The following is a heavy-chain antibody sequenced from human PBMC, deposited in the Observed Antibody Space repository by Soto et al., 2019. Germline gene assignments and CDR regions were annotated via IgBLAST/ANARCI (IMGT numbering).Heavy chain of an antibody. CDR3: AKDFGINWYYFDC. Sequence: VGSLRLSGAASGFTFRSYGMHWVRQAPGKGLEWVTLISYDGSDKYYADSVKGRFTISRDNSKNMLYLQMNSLGTEDTAVYYCAKDFGINWYYFDCWGQGTLVTVSS. J-gene: IGHJ4*02. CDR2: ISYDGSDK. CDR1: GFTFRSYG. V-gene: IGHV3-30*18. D-gene: IGHD1-1*01.